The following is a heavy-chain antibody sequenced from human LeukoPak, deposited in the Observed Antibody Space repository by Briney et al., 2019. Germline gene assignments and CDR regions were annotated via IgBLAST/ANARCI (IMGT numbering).Heavy chain of an antibody. Sequence: ASVKVSCKASGYTFTGYYMHWVRQAPGQGLEWMGWINPNSGGTNYAQKFQGRVTITRDTSASTAYMELSSLRSEDMAVYYCARRAVAGSFDDWGQGTLVTVSS. J-gene: IGHJ4*02. D-gene: IGHD6-19*01. CDR3: ARRAVAGSFDD. CDR1: GYTFTGYY. V-gene: IGHV1-2*02. CDR2: INPNSGGT.